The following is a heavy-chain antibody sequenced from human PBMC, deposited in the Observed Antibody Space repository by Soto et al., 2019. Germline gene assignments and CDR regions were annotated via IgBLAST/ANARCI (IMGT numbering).Heavy chain of an antibody. Sequence: GWSLRLSCSASVFTFSSYAMSWFRQAPGKGLEWVSAISGSGGSTYYADSVKGRFTISRDNSKNTLYLQMNSLRAEDTAVYYCAKSMIVTSRAPIDYWGQGTLVTVSS. D-gene: IGHD3-22*01. CDR2: ISGSGGST. CDR1: VFTFSSYA. V-gene: IGHV3-23*01. CDR3: AKSMIVTSRAPIDY. J-gene: IGHJ4*02.